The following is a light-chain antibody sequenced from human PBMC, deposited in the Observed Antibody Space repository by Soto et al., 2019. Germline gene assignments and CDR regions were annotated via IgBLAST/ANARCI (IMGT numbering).Light chain of an antibody. CDR3: QQYNNWPQT. CDR2: GAS. Sequence: EIVMTQSPVTLSVSPGERATLSCRASQFVSSNLAWYQQKPGQAPRLLIYGASTRATGIPARFSGSGSGTGFTLTISSLQSEDFAVYYCQQYNNWPQTFGQGTKVDNK. CDR1: QFVSSN. J-gene: IGKJ1*01. V-gene: IGKV3-15*01.